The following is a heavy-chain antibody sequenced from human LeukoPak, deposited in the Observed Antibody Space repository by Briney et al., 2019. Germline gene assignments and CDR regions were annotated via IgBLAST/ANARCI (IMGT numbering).Heavy chain of an antibody. V-gene: IGHV3-23*01. CDR3: ARHIKYYYYGMDV. CDR2: ISGSGGST. CDR1: GFTFSNYD. Sequence: GGSLRLSCAASGFTFSNYDMSWVRQAPGKGLEWVSGISGSGGSTHYADPVKGRFTISRDNSKNTLYLQMNSLRADDTAVYYCARHIKYYYYGMDVWGQGTTVTVSS. J-gene: IGHJ6*02.